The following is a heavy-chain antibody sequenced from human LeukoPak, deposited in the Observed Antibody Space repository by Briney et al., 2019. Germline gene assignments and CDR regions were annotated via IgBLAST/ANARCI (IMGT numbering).Heavy chain of an antibody. CDR3: ARSIAAAGKGFDY. J-gene: IGHJ4*02. CDR2: ISAYNGNT. D-gene: IGHD6-13*01. CDR1: GGTFSSYA. V-gene: IGHV1-18*01. Sequence: GSSVKVSCKASGGTFSSYAISWVRQAPGQGLEWMGWISAYNGNTNYAQKLQGRVTMTTDTSTSTAYMELRSLRSDDTAVYYCARSIAAAGKGFDYWGQGTLVTVSS.